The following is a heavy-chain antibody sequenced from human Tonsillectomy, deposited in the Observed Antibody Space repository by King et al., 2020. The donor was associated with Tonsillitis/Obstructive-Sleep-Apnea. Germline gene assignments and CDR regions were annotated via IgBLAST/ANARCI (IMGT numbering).Heavy chain of an antibody. Sequence: VQLVQSGAEVKKPGESLRISCKGSGYSFTSYWISWVRQMPGKGLEWMGRIDPSDSYTNYSPSFQGHVTISADKSISTAYLQWSSLKASDTAMYYCARVQVGYCSRTSCPHYYYYYMDVWGKGTTVTVSS. CDR2: IDPSDSYT. J-gene: IGHJ6*03. CDR1: GYSFTSYW. CDR3: ARVQVGYCSRTSCPHYYYYYMDV. D-gene: IGHD2-2*01. V-gene: IGHV5-10-1*01.